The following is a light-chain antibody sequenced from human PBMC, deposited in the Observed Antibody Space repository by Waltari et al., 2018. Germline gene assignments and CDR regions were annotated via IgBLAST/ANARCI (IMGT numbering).Light chain of an antibody. J-gene: IGKJ1*01. CDR2: WAS. CDR3: QQYYSTPWT. CDR1: QSVLYSSNNKNY. Sequence: DIVMTQSPDPLAVSLGERATSNCKSSQSVLYSSNNKNYLAWYQQKPGQPPKLLIYWASTRESGVPDRFSGSGSGTDFTLTISSLQAEDVAVYYCQQYYSTPWTFGQGTKVEIK. V-gene: IGKV4-1*01.